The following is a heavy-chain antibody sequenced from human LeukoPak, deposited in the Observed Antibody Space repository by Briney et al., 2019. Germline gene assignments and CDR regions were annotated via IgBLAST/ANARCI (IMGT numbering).Heavy chain of an antibody. Sequence: PGGSLRLSCAASGFTFSSYEMNWVRQPPGKGLEWIGEINHSGSTNYSPSLKSRVTISVDTSKNQFSLKLSSVTAADTAVYYCASLRRVVVVAATNYYYYMDVWGKGTTVTISS. J-gene: IGHJ6*03. CDR3: ASLRRVVVVAATNYYYYMDV. CDR1: GFTFSSYE. V-gene: IGHV4-34*01. CDR2: INHSGST. D-gene: IGHD2-15*01.